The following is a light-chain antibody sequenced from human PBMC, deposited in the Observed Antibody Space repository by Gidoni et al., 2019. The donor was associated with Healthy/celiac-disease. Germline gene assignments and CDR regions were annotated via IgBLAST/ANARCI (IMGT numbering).Light chain of an antibody. CDR1: SANIGAGYD. J-gene: IGLJ3*02. Sequence: QSVLTQPPSVSGAPGQRGTISCTGRSANIGAGYDVHWYQQLPGTAPNLLRYGNSNRPSGVPDRFSGSKSGTSASLAITGLQAEDEADYYCHSYDSSLSGFWVFGGGTKLTVL. CDR2: GNS. CDR3: HSYDSSLSGFWV. V-gene: IGLV1-40*01.